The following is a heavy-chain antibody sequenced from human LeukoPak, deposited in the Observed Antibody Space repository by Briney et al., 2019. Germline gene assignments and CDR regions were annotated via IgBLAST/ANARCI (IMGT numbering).Heavy chain of an antibody. CDR3: YSDYCASSAGNTSGCLNY. D-gene: IGHD2-15*01. J-gene: IGHJ4*02. V-gene: IGHV1-69*01. CDR1: GGTFSSYA. Sequence: ASVKVSCKASGGTFSSYAISWVRQAPGQGLEWMGGIIPIFGTANYAQKFQGRVTITADESTSTAYMELSSLRSEDTAVYYCYSDYCASSAGNTSGCLNYWGQGTLVTVSS. CDR2: IIPIFGTA.